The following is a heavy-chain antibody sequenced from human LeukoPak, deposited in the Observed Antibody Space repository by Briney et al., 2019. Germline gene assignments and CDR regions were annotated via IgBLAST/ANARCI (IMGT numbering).Heavy chain of an antibody. CDR2: INSDGSST. V-gene: IGHV3-74*01. Sequence: GGSLRLSCAASGFTFSSYWMHWVRQAPGKGLLWVSRINSDGSSTSYADSVKGRFTTSRDNAKNTLYLQMNSLRAEDTAVYYCARRIAAAAAPYYFDYWGQGTLVTVSS. J-gene: IGHJ4*02. D-gene: IGHD6-13*01. CDR1: GFTFSSYW. CDR3: ARRIAAAAAPYYFDY.